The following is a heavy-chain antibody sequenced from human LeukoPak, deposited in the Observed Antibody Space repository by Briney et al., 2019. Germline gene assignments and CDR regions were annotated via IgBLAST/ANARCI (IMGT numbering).Heavy chain of an antibody. CDR3: ARGTGSYYSLGY. J-gene: IGHJ4*02. Sequence: GGSLRFSFAASGLTFSSNWMTWFRKAPGKGLFWVSRINSDGSSTSYADSVKVRFTISRDNAKNTLYLQMDSLRAEDTAMYYCARGTGSYYSLGYWGQGTLVTVSS. CDR2: INSDGSST. V-gene: IGHV3-74*01. CDR1: GLTFSSNW. D-gene: IGHD1-26*01.